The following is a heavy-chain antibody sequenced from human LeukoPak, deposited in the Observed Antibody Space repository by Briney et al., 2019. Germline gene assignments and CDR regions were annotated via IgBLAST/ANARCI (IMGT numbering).Heavy chain of an antibody. CDR1: EFTFSNYW. D-gene: IGHD3-10*01. J-gene: IGHJ4*02. CDR2: VNTDGSTT. Sequence: GGSLRLSCAASEFTFSNYWMHWARQASGKGPVRVSRVNTDGSTTTYADSVKGRFTISRDNAKNTLYLQMNSLRAEDTAVYYCVPSYSSGSYKYWGQGILVTVSS. V-gene: IGHV3-74*01. CDR3: VPSYSSGSYKY.